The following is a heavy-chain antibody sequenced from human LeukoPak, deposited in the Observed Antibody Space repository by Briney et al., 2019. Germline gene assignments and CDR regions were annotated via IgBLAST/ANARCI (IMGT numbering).Heavy chain of an antibody. Sequence: GGSLRLSCVASGFTLSSYWMSWVRQAPGKGLEWGAHIKEDGSEKYYVDSVKGRFTISRDNAKNLLYLQMNSLRAEDTAVNYCARAGTIDYGGKGTL. D-gene: IGHD3-10*01. V-gene: IGHV3-7*01. CDR2: IKEDGSEK. J-gene: IGHJ4*02. CDR1: GFTLSSYW. CDR3: ARAGTIDY.